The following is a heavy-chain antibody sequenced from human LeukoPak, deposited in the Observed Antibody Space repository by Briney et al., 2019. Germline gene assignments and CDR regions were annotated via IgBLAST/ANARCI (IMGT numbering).Heavy chain of an antibody. Sequence: SETLSLTCAVYGGSFSGYYWSWIRQPPGKGLEWIGEINHSGSTNYNPSLKSRVTISVDTSKNQFSLKLSSVTAADTAVYYCARVIGADILTGPDAFDIWGQGTMVTVSS. CDR2: INHSGST. V-gene: IGHV4-34*01. D-gene: IGHD3-9*01. J-gene: IGHJ3*02. CDR1: GGSFSGYY. CDR3: ARVIGADILTGPDAFDI.